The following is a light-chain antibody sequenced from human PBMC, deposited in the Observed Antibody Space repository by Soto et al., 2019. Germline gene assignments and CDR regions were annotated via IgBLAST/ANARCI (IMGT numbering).Light chain of an antibody. Sequence: EIVMTQSPATLSVSPGERATLSCRASQSVSSNLAWYQQKPGQAPRLLIYGASTRATGIPARFSGSGSGTEFSLTISSLQSEDFAVYHFLQYNNWPQTLGQGTKV. CDR1: QSVSSN. V-gene: IGKV3-15*01. CDR2: GAS. J-gene: IGKJ1*01. CDR3: LQYNNWPQT.